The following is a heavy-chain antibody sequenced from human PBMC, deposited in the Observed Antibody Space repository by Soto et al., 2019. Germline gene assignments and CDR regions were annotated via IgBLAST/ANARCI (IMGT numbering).Heavy chain of an antibody. CDR2: CSYSPSI. CDR3: ARDRVGGFDY. CDR1: GESINSYS. Sequence: PSENLHITCTVSGESINSYSWSYTQQRPGEGLDWIVYCSYSPSINYKASLKSRVTISVDTSKSQFSLKLSSGTSADTAVYYCARDRVGGFDYWGQGTLVTVS. V-gene: IGHV4-59*01. D-gene: IGHD3-10*01. J-gene: IGHJ4*02.